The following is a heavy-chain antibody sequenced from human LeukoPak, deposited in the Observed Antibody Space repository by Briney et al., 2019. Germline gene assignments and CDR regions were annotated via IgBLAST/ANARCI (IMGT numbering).Heavy chain of an antibody. D-gene: IGHD6-13*01. CDR2: IKQDGSEK. Sequence: GGSLRLSCAASGFTFSSYWMSWVRQAPGKGLEWVANIKQDGSEKYYVDSVKGRFTISRDNAKNSLYLQMNSLRAEDTAVYYCARDQSQSSSWLYFDLWGRGTLVTVSS. V-gene: IGHV3-7*03. J-gene: IGHJ2*01. CDR1: GFTFSSYW. CDR3: ARDQSQSSSWLYFDL.